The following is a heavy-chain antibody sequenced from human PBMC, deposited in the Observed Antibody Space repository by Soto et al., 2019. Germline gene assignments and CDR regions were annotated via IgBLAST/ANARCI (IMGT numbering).Heavy chain of an antibody. CDR1: GFTFSSYW. CDR3: ARHFSVDHFDY. J-gene: IGHJ4*02. V-gene: IGHV3-7*01. CDR2: IKQDGSEK. Sequence: GGSLRLSCAASGFTFSSYWMSWVRQAPGKGLEWVANIKQDGSEKYYVDSVKGRFTISRDNAKNSLYLQMNSLRAADTAVYYCARHFSVDHFDYWGQGALVTVSS. D-gene: IGHD3-9*01.